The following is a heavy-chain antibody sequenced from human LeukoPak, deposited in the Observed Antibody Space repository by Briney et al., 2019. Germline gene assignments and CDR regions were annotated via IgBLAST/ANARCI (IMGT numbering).Heavy chain of an antibody. J-gene: IGHJ5*02. Sequence: PGGSLRLSCAASGFTFSSFWMHWVREAPGKGLVWVSLINNDGSSTAYADSVKGRFTISRDNAKNTLYLQMNSLRAEDTAVYYCARDSFVTISGGWNWFDPWGQGTLVTVSS. CDR3: ARDSFVTISGGWNWFDP. CDR1: GFTFSSFW. CDR2: INNDGSST. V-gene: IGHV3-74*01. D-gene: IGHD3-3*01.